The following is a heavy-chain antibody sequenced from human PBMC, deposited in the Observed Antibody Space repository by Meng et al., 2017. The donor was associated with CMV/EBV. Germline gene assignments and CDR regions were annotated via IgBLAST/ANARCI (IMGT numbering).Heavy chain of an antibody. CDR2: ISAYNGNT. CDR3: ARDPCCGSTSCYPQPNWFDP. V-gene: IGHV1-18*01. CDR1: GYTFTSYG. D-gene: IGHD2-2*01. Sequence: ASVKVSCKASGYTFTSYGISWVRQAPGQGLEWMGWISAYNGNTNYAQKLQGRVTMTTDTSTSTAYMELRSLRSDDTALYYCARDPCCGSTSCYPQPNWFDPWGQGTLVTVSS. J-gene: IGHJ5*02.